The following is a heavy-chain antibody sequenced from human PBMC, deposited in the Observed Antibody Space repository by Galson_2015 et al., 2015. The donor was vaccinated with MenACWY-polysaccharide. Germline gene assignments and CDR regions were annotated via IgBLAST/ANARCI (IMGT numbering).Heavy chain of an antibody. CDR2: ISYDGSNK. J-gene: IGHJ4*02. V-gene: IGHV3-30*18. D-gene: IGHD1-26*01. CDR1: GFTFSSYG. CDR3: AKDALEWELLRPYFDY. Sequence: SLRLSCAASGFTFSSYGMHWVRQAPGKGLEWVAVISYDGSNKYYADSVKGRFTISRDNSKNTLYLQMNSLRAEDTAVYYCAKDALEWELLRPYFDYWGQGTLVTVSS.